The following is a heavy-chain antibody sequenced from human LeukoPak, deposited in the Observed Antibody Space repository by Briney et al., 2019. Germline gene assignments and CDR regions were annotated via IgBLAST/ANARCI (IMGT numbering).Heavy chain of an antibody. CDR2: ISSSSSYI. CDR1: GFTFSSYS. D-gene: IGHD7-27*01. Sequence: KPGGSLRLSCAASGFTFSSYSMNWVRQAPGKGLEWVSSISSSSSYIYYADSVKGRFTISRDNAKNSLYLQMNSLRAEDTAVYYCARVPPLSSGVFDYWGQGTLVTVSS. V-gene: IGHV3-21*01. J-gene: IGHJ4*02. CDR3: ARVPPLSSGVFDY.